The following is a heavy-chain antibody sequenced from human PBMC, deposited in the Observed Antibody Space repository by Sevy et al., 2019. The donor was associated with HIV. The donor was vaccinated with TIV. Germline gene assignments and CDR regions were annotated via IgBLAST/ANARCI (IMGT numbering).Heavy chain of an antibody. CDR3: ARTDIVVVVAATPPGWFDP. V-gene: IGHV3-30-3*01. D-gene: IGHD2-15*01. CDR1: GFTFSSYA. Sequence: GGSLRLSCAASGFTFSSYAMHWVRQAPGKGLEWVAVISYDGSNKYYADSVKGRFTISRDNSKNTLYLQMNSLRAEETAVYYCARTDIVVVVAATPPGWFDPWGQGTLVTVSS. J-gene: IGHJ5*02. CDR2: ISYDGSNK.